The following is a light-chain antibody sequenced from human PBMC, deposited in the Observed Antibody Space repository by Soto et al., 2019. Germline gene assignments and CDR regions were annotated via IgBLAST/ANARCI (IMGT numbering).Light chain of an antibody. V-gene: IGKV1-5*03. Sequence: DIQMTQSPSTLPPSVGDRVTITCRASQRISHWLSWYHQQPWKAPKLMSYKPSRLESGVPSRFSGSGCGTEFTFILLSLQPDDFATYYCQPYNTYPLTFGGGTTVEIK. CDR1: QRISHW. J-gene: IGKJ4*01. CDR3: QPYNTYPLT. CDR2: KPS.